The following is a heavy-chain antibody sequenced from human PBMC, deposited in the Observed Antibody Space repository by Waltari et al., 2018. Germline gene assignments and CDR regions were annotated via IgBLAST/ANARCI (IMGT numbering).Heavy chain of an antibody. D-gene: IGHD3-22*01. V-gene: IGHV4-38-2*02. CDR3: ARDPFNYYDRSGPQGGHNWFDP. CDR1: CYSIHSGYY. J-gene: IGHJ5*02. Sequence: QVQLQESGPGLVKPSGTLSLTCAVSCYSIHSGYYWGWIRQPPGTGLEWVGSIYHSGSTYYNPSVKGRVTISVDTSKNQFSLKLSSVTAADTAVYYCARDPFNYYDRSGPQGGHNWFDPWGQGTLVTVSS. CDR2: IYHSGST.